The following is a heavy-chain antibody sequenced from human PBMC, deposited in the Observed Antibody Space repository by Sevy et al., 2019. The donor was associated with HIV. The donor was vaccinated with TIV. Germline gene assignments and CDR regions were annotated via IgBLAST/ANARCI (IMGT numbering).Heavy chain of an antibody. Sequence: ASVKVSCKASGYTFTSYDINWVRQATGQGLEWMGWMNPNSGNTGYAQKFQGRVTMTRNTSISTAYMERSSLRSADTAVYYCARTEPGIAAYGMDVWGQGTTVTVSS. D-gene: IGHD6-13*01. CDR1: GYTFTSYD. J-gene: IGHJ6*02. CDR2: MNPNSGNT. V-gene: IGHV1-8*01. CDR3: ARTEPGIAAYGMDV.